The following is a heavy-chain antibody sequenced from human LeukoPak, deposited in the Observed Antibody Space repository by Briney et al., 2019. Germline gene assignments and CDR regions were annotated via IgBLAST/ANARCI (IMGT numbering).Heavy chain of an antibody. V-gene: IGHV3-53*01. Sequence: GGSLTLSCAASGFLVRHNYMSWVRQASGRGLEWVSIIYNSGNTDYADSVKGRFTVSRDTSKNTLFLQMNDLRVDDTAIYYCARDPGVGLDLWGRGTLVSV. CDR2: IYNSGNT. CDR3: ARDPGVGLDL. CDR1: GFLVRHNY. D-gene: IGHD7-27*01. J-gene: IGHJ2*01.